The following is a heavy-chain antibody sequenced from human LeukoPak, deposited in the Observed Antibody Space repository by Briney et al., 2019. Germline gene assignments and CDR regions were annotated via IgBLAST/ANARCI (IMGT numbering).Heavy chain of an antibody. CDR3: ARDLRGYSGYDYPGYYFDY. Sequence: GGSLRLSCAASRFTFSSYIMNSVRQAPGQGLEWVSSISSSSSYIYYTDSVTGRFTISRDNAKHSLYLQMNSLRAEDTAVYYCARDLRGYSGYDYPGYYFDYWGQGTLVTVSS. J-gene: IGHJ4*02. CDR2: ISSSSSYI. CDR1: RFTFSSYI. D-gene: IGHD5-12*01. V-gene: IGHV3-21*01.